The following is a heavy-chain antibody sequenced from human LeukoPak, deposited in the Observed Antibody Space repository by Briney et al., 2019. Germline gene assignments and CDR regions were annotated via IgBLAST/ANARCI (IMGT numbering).Heavy chain of an antibody. Sequence: ASVKVSCKASGYTFTSYAIQWVRQAPGQRLEWMGWINAGHGNTKYSQNFQGRVTITRDTSASTAYMELSSLRSEDTAVYYCASEWELPYYFDYWGQGTLVTVSS. CDR3: ASEWELPYYFDY. CDR1: GYTFTSYA. V-gene: IGHV1-3*01. J-gene: IGHJ4*02. D-gene: IGHD1-26*01. CDR2: INAGHGNT.